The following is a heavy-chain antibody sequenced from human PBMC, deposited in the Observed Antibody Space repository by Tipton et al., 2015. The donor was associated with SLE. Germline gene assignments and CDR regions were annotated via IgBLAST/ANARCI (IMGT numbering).Heavy chain of an antibody. CDR1: GGSISSYY. CDR2: IYTSGST. CDR3: ARVGVGATTGYYYYMDV. Sequence: TLSLTCTVSGGSISSYYWSWIRQPPGKGLEWFGYIYTSGSTNYNPSLKSRVTISVDTSKNQFSLKLSSVTAADTAVYYCARVGVGATTGYYYYMDVWGKGTTVTVSS. D-gene: IGHD1-26*01. J-gene: IGHJ6*03. V-gene: IGHV4-4*08.